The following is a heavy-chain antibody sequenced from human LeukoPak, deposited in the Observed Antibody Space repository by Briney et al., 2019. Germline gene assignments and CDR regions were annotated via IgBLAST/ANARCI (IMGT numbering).Heavy chain of an antibody. Sequence: GGSLRLSCAASGFTFSNYWMHWVRQAPGKGLEWVSVVGESVHTTHYADSVKGRFFISRDNSKNTVHLEMNSLRAEDTAVYYCAKDSFIVVRGVGSDDGFAVWGQGTMVTASS. J-gene: IGHJ3*01. CDR3: AKDSFIVVRGVGSDDGFAV. CDR1: GFTFSNYW. V-gene: IGHV3-23*01. CDR2: VGESVHTT. D-gene: IGHD3-10*01.